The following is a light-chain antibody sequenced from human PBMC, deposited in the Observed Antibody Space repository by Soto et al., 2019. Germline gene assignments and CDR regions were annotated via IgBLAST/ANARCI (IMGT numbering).Light chain of an antibody. CDR2: DVS. V-gene: IGLV2-14*01. CDR3: SSYTGSGTDV. Sequence: QSALTQPASVSGSPGQSITISCTGTSSDVGGYNFVSWYQQYPGKAPKLMIFDVSNRPSGVSARFSGSKSGDTASLTISGLQAEDEADYYCSSYTGSGTDVFGTGTKLTVL. J-gene: IGLJ1*01. CDR1: SSDVGGYNF.